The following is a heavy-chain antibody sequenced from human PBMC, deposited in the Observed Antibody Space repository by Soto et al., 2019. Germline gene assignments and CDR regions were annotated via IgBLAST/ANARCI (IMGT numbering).Heavy chain of an antibody. V-gene: IGHV1-69*06. J-gene: IGHJ4*02. CDR2: VIPMFGTA. Sequence: QVQLVQSGAEVKKPGSSVKVSCKASGGTFNSYGFNWVRQAPGQGLEWMGGVIPMFGTANYAQKFQGRVTITADKSTSTSYMEVKSLRSEDKAVYYCARGDDILARRGDYFDYWGQGTQVTVSS. D-gene: IGHD6-6*01. CDR1: GGTFNSYG. CDR3: ARGDDILARRGDYFDY.